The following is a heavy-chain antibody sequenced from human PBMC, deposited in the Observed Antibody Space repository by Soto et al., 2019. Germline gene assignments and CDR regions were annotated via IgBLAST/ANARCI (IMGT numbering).Heavy chain of an antibody. V-gene: IGHV3-23*01. J-gene: IGHJ4*02. CDR3: AKGRGGSGSLTPRVDF. CDR2: ISGSGGST. Sequence: GGSLRLSCAASGFTFSSYAMSWVRQAPGKGLEWVSAISGSGGSTSYAGSVKGRFTVSRDGSKNTLYLQMSSLRAEDTALYYCAKGRGGSGSLTPRVDFWGQGTLVTVSS. CDR1: GFTFSSYA. D-gene: IGHD3-10*01.